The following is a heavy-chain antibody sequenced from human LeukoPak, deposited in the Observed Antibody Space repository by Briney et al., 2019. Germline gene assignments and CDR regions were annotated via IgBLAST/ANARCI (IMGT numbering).Heavy chain of an antibody. J-gene: IGHJ6*03. CDR1: GFTFSASW. CDR3: ARVGPPYYYYYMDV. V-gene: IGHV3-7*01. CDR2: IKQDGTEQ. Sequence: PGGSRRLSWAAAGFTFSASWMTWVRQAPGKGLEWVANIKQDGTEQYTADSLKGRFTISRDNAKRLLFLQMNSLRVEDTAVYYCARVGPPYYYYYMDVWGNGTTVTVSS.